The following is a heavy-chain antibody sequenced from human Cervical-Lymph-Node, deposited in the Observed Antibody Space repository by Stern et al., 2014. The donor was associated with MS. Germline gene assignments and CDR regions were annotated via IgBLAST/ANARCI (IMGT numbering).Heavy chain of an antibody. J-gene: IGHJ5*02. V-gene: IGHV1-69*06. Sequence: EQLVESGAEVKKPGSSVKVSCKSSGGISWVRQAPGQGLEWTGGVIPFVGTSTYAQKFQGRVTITADTSTNTTYLHLSRLTSADTAVYYCARGSGDNWFGPWGQGTLVTVSS. CDR1: GG. CDR3: ARGSGDNWFGP. CDR2: VIPFVGTS. D-gene: IGHD3-10*01.